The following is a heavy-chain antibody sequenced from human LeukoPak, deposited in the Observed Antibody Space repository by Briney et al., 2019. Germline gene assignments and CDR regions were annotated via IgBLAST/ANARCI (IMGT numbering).Heavy chain of an antibody. CDR2: IIPIFGTA. CDR1: GGTFSSYA. V-gene: IGHV1-69*05. D-gene: IGHD3-3*01. Sequence: GASVKVSCKASGGTFSSYAISWVRQAPGQGLEWMGGIIPIFGTANYAQNFQGRITFTRDTSASTAYMELSSLRSEDTAVFYCARGIWVSRSLEWSYYFDYWGQGTLVTVSS. J-gene: IGHJ4*02. CDR3: ARGIWVSRSLEWSYYFDY.